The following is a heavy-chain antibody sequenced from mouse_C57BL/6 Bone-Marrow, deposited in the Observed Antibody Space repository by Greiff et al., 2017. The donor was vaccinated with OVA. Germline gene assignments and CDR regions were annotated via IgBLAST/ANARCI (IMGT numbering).Heavy chain of an antibody. V-gene: IGHV3-6*01. J-gene: IGHJ1*03. D-gene: IGHD1-1*01. CDR3: ARDYYGSLYWYFDV. CDR1: GYSITSGYY. Sequence: EVKLMESGPGLVKPSQSLSLTCSVTGYSITSGYYWNWIRQFPGNKLEWMGYISYDGSNNYNPSLKNRISITRDTSKNQFFLKLNSVTTEDTATYYCARDYYGSLYWYFDVWGTGTTVTVSS. CDR2: ISYDGSN.